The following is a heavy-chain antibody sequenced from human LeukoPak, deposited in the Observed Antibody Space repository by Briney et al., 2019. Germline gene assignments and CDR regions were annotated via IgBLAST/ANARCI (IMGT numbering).Heavy chain of an antibody. J-gene: IGHJ4*02. V-gene: IGHV4-39*01. D-gene: IGHD4-17*01. CDR1: GGSISSTDSY. CDR2: VRYGETT. CDR3: ARHSLSARGDFNY. Sequence: SQTLSLTXTVSGGSISSTDSYWGWIRQPPGKGLEWVGSVRYGETTYYNPSLKSRVTISVDTSKNQFSLNLGSVTAADTAVYYCARHSLSARGDFNYWGQGSLVTVSS.